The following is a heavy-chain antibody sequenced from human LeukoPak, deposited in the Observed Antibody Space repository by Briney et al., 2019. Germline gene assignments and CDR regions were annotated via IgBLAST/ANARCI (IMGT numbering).Heavy chain of an antibody. J-gene: IGHJ3*02. CDR1: GGSFSGYY. CDR3: ARDPVLLWFGDGEAFDI. Sequence: SETLSLPCVVYGGSFSGYYWRWIRQPPGKGLEWMGEINHSGSTNYNPSLKSRVTISVDTSKNQFSLKLSSVTAADTAVYYCARDPVLLWFGDGEAFDIWGQGTMVTVSS. CDR2: INHSGST. V-gene: IGHV4-34*01. D-gene: IGHD3-10*01.